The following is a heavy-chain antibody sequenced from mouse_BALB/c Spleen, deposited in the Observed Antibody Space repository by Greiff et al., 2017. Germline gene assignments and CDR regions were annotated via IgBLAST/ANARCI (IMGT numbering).Heavy chain of an antibody. CDR1: GFSLTSYG. D-gene: IGHD2-14*01. Sequence: VQLQQSGPGLVQPSQSLSITCTVSGFSLTSYGVHWVRQSPGKGLEWLGVIWSGGSTDYNAAFISRLSISKDNSKSQVFFKMNSLQANDTAIYYCARSGYRYDEGAMDYWGQGTSVTVSS. V-gene: IGHV2-2*02. CDR3: ARSGYRYDEGAMDY. J-gene: IGHJ4*01. CDR2: IWSGGST.